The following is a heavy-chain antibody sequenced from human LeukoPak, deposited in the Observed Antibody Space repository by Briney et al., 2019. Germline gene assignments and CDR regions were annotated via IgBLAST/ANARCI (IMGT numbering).Heavy chain of an antibody. Sequence: PSETLSLTCTVSGASITSYYWNWMRQSPGKGLEWIGYGHHCETTNYNPPLHSRGTISVDTSKNQCSLKLSSVSAAETAVYYCARWGESGDSVVHAFDIWGRGTMVTVSS. CDR1: GASITSYY. J-gene: IGHJ3*02. CDR2: GHHCETT. CDR3: ARWGESGDSVVHAFDI. V-gene: IGHV4-59*01. D-gene: IGHD2-21*02.